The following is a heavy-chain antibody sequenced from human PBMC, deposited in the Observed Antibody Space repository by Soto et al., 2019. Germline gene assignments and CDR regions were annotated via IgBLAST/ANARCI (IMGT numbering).Heavy chain of an antibody. Sequence: EVQLVESGGGLVQPGGSLRLSCAASGFTFSSYSMNWVRQAPGKGLEWVSHISSSSTIIYYADSVKGRFTISRDNGKNSLYLQMNSLRDEDTAVYYGARDRGGSSIRVTLGALCGQGKMVTVSS. V-gene: IGHV3-48*02. CDR3: ARDRGGSSIRVTLGAL. J-gene: IGHJ3*01. CDR1: GFTFSSYS. CDR2: ISSSSTII. D-gene: IGHD3-16*01.